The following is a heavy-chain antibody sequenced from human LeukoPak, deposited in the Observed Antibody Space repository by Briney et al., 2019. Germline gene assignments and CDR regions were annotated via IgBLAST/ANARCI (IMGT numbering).Heavy chain of an antibody. CDR2: IYHSGST. V-gene: IGHV4-34*01. D-gene: IGHD3-16*01. CDR1: GGSFSGYY. CDR3: ARHLHLGIDP. Sequence: SSETLSLTCAVYGGSFSGYYWGWIRQPPGKGLEWIGSMEWIGSIYHSGSTNYNPSLKSRVTISVDTSKNQFSLKLSSVTAADTAVYYCARHLHLGIDPWGQGTLVTVSS. J-gene: IGHJ5*02.